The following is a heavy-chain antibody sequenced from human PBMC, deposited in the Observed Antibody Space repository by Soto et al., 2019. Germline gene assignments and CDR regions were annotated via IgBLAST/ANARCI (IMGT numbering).Heavy chain of an antibody. J-gene: IGHJ6*02. CDR2: ISSSGTYT. CDR3: ACVAPTIFGAQFHHNLVDV. V-gene: IGHV3-11*06. CDR1: GFKFSDYH. D-gene: IGHD3-3*01. Sequence: SLRLSCAASGFKFSDYHMTWIRQAQGKGLEWISYISSSGTYTTYTDSVKGRFTVSRDNAKSSLYLQMNSLRGEDTAVYYCACVAPTIFGAQFHHNLVDVWGQGNTVTVSS.